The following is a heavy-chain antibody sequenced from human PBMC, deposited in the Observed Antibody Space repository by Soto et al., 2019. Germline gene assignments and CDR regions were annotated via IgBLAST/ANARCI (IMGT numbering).Heavy chain of an antibody. Sequence: QPGGSLRLSCAASGFTFGTYAMSWVRQAPGKGLEWVSVISGSSDTTYYADSVKGRFTISRDNSKNTLYLQMNSLRAEDTAIYYCAKDLITYGDLDYWGHGTLVTVSS. CDR3: AKDLITYGDLDY. D-gene: IGHD4-17*01. CDR1: GFTFGTYA. CDR2: ISGSSDTT. J-gene: IGHJ4*01. V-gene: IGHV3-23*01.